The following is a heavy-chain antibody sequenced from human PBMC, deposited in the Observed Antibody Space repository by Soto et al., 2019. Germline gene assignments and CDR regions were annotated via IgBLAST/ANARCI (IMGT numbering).Heavy chain of an antibody. CDR1: GFTFNTYS. Sequence: RLSCAASGFTFNTYSMNLVRRAPGKGMEWASYISSSSNTIYYADSVKGRFTISRDNAKNSLYLQMNSLRAEDTGVYYCVRDAPPDDYWGQGTLVTVS. J-gene: IGHJ4*02. V-gene: IGHV3-48*01. CDR3: VRDAPPDDY. CDR2: ISSSSNTI.